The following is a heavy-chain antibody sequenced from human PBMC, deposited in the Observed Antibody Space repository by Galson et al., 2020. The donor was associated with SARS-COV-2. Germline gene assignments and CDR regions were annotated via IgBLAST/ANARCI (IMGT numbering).Heavy chain of an antibody. CDR2: IYYSGSA. V-gene: IGHV4-59*01. CDR3: AREQYLAMKRGSFFDY. D-gene: IGHD2-2*01. J-gene: IGHJ4*02. Sequence: ASETLSLTCSVSGASMCSYLWNWIRQSPGKAPEWIAYIYYSGSANYNPSLESRVTISVDSPRNQFSLRLKSVTAADTAVYYCAREQYLAMKRGSFFDYWGPGIPVTVSS. CDR1: GASMCSYL.